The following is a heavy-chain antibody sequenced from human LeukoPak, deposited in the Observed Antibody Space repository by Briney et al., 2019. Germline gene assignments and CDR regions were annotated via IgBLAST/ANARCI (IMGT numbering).Heavy chain of an antibody. CDR1: GFTFSTFA. D-gene: IGHD5-18*01. CDR2: IFPSSGEI. J-gene: IGHJ4*02. V-gene: IGHV3-23*01. CDR3: ATYSQVLLPFES. Sequence: PGGSLRLSCAASGFTFSTFAMIWVRQPPGQGLEWVSSIFPSSGEIHYADSVRGRFTISRDNSKSTLSLQMNSLRAEDTAIYYCATYSQVLLPFESWGQGTLVTVSS.